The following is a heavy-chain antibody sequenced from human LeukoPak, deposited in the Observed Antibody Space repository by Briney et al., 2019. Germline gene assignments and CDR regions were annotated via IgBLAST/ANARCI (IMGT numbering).Heavy chain of an antibody. J-gene: IGHJ4*02. CDR1: GGSISSGTYY. D-gene: IGHD2-2*02. CDR2: IYYSGST. Sequence: SETLSLTCTVSGGSISSGTYYWAWIRQPPGKGLEWIGSIYYSGSTYYNPSLKSRVTISVDTSKNQFSLKLSSVTAADTAVYYCARLNDIVVVPAAIPTYYFDYWGQGTLVTVSS. CDR3: ARLNDIVVVPAAIPTYYFDY. V-gene: IGHV4-39*01.